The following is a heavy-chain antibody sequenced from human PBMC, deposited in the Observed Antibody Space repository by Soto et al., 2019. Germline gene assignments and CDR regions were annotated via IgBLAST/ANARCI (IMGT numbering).Heavy chain of an antibody. V-gene: IGHV1-2*04. CDR1: GYTFTGYY. D-gene: IGHD3-10*01. J-gene: IGHJ4*02. CDR2: INPNSGGT. Sequence: ASVKVSCKASGYTFTGYYMHWVRQAPGQGLEWMGWINPNSGGTNYAQKFQGWATMTRDTSISTAYMELSRLRSDDTAVYYCARARIMVRGVIRYFDYWGQGTLVTVSS. CDR3: ARARIMVRGVIRYFDY.